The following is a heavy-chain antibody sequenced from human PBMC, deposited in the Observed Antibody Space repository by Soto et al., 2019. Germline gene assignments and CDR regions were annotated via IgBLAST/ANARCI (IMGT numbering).Heavy chain of an antibody. CDR3: ARSFGWYAIDY. CDR2: ISHSGSV. D-gene: IGHD6-19*01. CDR1: GGSISSSHF. J-gene: IGHJ4*02. V-gene: IGHV4-4*02. Sequence: QVLLQESGPGLVQPSGTLSLSCAVSGGSISSSHFWGWVRQPPGKGLECVGDISHSGSVNYNPSLKSRVTISIDKSKNQVSLKLNSVTAADTAVYYCARSFGWYAIDYWGQGTLVIVSS.